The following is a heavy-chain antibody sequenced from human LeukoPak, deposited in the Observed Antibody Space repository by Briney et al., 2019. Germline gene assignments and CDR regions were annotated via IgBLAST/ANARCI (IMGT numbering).Heavy chain of an antibody. D-gene: IGHD6-19*01. J-gene: IGHJ4*02. CDR3: ASQRYSSGWYDADY. Sequence: ASVTVSCKASGYTFTGYYMHWVRQAPGQGLEWMGWINPNSGGTNYAQKFQGRVTMTRDTSISTAYMELSRLRSDDTAVYYRASQRYSSGWYDADYWGQGTLVTVSS. V-gene: IGHV1-2*02. CDR1: GYTFTGYY. CDR2: INPNSGGT.